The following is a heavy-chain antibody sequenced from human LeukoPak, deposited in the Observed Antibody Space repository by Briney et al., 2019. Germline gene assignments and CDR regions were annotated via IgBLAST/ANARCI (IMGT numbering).Heavy chain of an antibody. CDR3: ARALTPGYCSGGTCSYFDY. V-gene: IGHV4-59*13. D-gene: IGHD2-15*01. J-gene: IGHJ4*02. Sequence: PSETLSLTCTVSGGSIRSYYWSWIRQPPGKGLEWIGYIYYGGSTNSNPSLKSRVTISVDTSKNQFSLKVSSVTAADTAVYYCARALTPGYCSGGTCSYFDYWGQGTLVTVSS. CDR2: IYYGGST. CDR1: GGSIRSYY.